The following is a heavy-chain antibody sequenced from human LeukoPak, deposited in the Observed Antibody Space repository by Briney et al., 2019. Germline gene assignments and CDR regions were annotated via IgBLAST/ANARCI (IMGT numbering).Heavy chain of an antibody. V-gene: IGHV3-23*01. D-gene: IGHD1-7*01. CDR2: LSGNGAKT. J-gene: IGHJ4*02. Sequence: GGSLRLSCAASGFAFSTFAMNWVRQAPGEGLEWVSALSGNGAKTYYADSVKGRFTISRDNSGNALYLQMNRLRAEDTAIYFCAKDLNYAFDYWGQGALVTVSS. CDR1: GFAFSTFA. CDR3: AKDLNYAFDY.